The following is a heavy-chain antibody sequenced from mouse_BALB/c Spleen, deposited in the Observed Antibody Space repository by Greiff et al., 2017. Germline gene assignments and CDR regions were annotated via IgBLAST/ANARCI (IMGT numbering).Heavy chain of an antibody. CDR1: GYTFTSYV. Sequence: VQLKQSGPELVKPGASVKMSCKASGYTFTSYVMHWVKQKPGQGLEWIGYINPYNDGTKYNEKFKGKATLTSDKSSSTAYMELSSLTSEDSAVYYCAREGDGYYAYYFDYWGQGTTLTVSS. J-gene: IGHJ2*01. V-gene: IGHV1-14*01. CDR2: INPYNDGT. D-gene: IGHD2-3*01. CDR3: AREGDGYYAYYFDY.